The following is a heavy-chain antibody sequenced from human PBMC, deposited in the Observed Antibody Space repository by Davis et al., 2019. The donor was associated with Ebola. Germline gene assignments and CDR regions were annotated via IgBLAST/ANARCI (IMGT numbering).Heavy chain of an antibody. D-gene: IGHD6-19*01. J-gene: IGHJ4*02. CDR3: AGAVAATWSPFDN. CDR2: IKQDGSEK. V-gene: IGHV3-7*01. Sequence: GESLKISCAASGFTFSSYWMSWVRQAPGKGLEWVANIKQDGSEKYYVDSVKGRFTISRDNTKNSLYLQMNSLRAEDTAVYYCAGAVAATWSPFDNWGQGTLVTVSS. CDR1: GFTFSSYW.